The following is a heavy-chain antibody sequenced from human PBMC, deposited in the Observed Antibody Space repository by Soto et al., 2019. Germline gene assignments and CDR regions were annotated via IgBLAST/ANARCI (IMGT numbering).Heavy chain of an antibody. CDR2: IIPIFGTA. Sequence: SVKVSCKASGGTFSSYAISWVRQAPGQGLEWMGGIIPIFGTANYAQKFQGRVTITADESTSTAYMELSSLRSEDTAVYYCAGGGGQPEYYYYYYGMDVWGQGTTVTVSS. V-gene: IGHV1-69*13. D-gene: IGHD2-15*01. CDR3: AGGGGQPEYYYYYYGMDV. J-gene: IGHJ6*02. CDR1: GGTFSSYA.